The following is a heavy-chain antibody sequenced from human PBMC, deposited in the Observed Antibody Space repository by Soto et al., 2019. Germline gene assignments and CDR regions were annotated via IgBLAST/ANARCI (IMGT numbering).Heavy chain of an antibody. CDR2: IYPDDSDT. J-gene: IGHJ4*02. D-gene: IGHD3-22*01. V-gene: IGHV5-51*01. CDR3: ACTHYYDSSGYYPFDY. CDR1: GYIFTSYW. Sequence: PGESLKISCKGSGYIFTSYWIGWVRQMPGKGLEWMGIIYPDDSDTRYSPSFQGQVTISADKSISTAYLQWSSLKASDTAMYYCACTHYYDSSGYYPFDYWGQGTLVTVSS.